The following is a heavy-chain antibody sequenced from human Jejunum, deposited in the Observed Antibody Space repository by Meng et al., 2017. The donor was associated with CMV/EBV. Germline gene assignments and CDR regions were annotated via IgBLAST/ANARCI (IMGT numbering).Heavy chain of an antibody. CDR2: INPSGGTT. V-gene: IGHV1-46*01. Sequence: SGYPVTSYNMHWVRPAPGQGPEWMGIINPSGGTTSYAQEFQGRVTMTRDTSTSTVYMELSSLRSEDTAVYYCARDSGGGVNWFDPWGQGTLVTVSS. J-gene: IGHJ5*02. D-gene: IGHD3-16*01. CDR3: ARDSGGGVNWFDP. CDR1: GYPVTSYN.